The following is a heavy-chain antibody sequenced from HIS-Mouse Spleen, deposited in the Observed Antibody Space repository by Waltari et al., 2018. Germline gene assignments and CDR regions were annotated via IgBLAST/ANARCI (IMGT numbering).Heavy chain of an antibody. CDR2: INHSGST. CDR3: ARVYSSSWFVYWYFDL. D-gene: IGHD6-13*01. J-gene: IGHJ2*01. CDR1: GGSFRGYY. Sequence: QVQLQQWGAGLLKPSEPLSLTCASYGGSFRGYYWVWIRQPPGKGLEWIGEINHSGSTNYNPSLKSRVTISVDTSKNQFSLKLSSVTAADTAVYYCARVYSSSWFVYWYFDLWGRGTLVTVSS. V-gene: IGHV4-34*01.